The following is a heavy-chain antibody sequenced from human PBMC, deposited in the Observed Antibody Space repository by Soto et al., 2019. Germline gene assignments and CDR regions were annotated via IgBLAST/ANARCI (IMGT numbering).Heavy chain of an antibody. CDR1: GGTFSSYA. CDR2: IIPIFGTA. D-gene: IGHD6-13*01. V-gene: IGHV1-69*06. CDR3: ARRIAAAANYGMDV. J-gene: IGHJ6*02. Sequence: ASVKVSCKASGGTFSSYAISWVRQAPGQGLEWMGGIIPIFGTANYAQKFQGRVTITADKSTSTAYMELSSLRSEDTAVYYCARRIAAAANYGMDVWGQGTTVTVSS.